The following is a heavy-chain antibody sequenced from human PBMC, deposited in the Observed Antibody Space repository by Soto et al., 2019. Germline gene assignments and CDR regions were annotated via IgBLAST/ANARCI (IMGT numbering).Heavy chain of an antibody. J-gene: IGHJ6*02. D-gene: IGHD1-7*01. CDR2: IYYSGGT. V-gene: IGHV4-39*01. Sequence: SETLSLTXTVSGGSISSSSYYWGWIRQPPGKGLEWIGSIYYSGGTYYNPSLKSRVTISVDTSKNQFSLKLSSVTAADTAVYYCASVGGTTGYYYGMDVWGQGTTVTSP. CDR1: GGSISSSSYY. CDR3: ASVGGTTGYYYGMDV.